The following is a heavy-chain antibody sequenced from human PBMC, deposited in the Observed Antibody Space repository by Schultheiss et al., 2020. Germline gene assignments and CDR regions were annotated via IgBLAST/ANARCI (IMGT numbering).Heavy chain of an antibody. J-gene: IGHJ4*02. CDR3: ASLGRAVAGMYYFDS. D-gene: IGHD6-19*01. CDR1: DGSITNSSYY. V-gene: IGHV4-39*01. Sequence: SETLSLTCTVSDGSITNSSYYWGWIRQPPGKGLEWIASIYYSGRTYYSPSSRGRVTISADTSKNQFSLKLNSVTAADTAVYYCASLGRAVAGMYYFDSWGQGTLVTVSS. CDR2: IYYSGRT.